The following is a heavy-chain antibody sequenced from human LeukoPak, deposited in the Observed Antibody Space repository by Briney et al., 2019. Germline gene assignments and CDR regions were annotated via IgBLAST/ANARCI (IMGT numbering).Heavy chain of an antibody. Sequence: GGSLRLSCSASGFTFSSHWMTWVRQAPGKGLEWVAEINQDGSGKYYVDSVKGRFTISRGNAKNSLYLQMNSLRAEDTAVYYCARDPHYGAFDIWGQGTMVTVSS. CDR1: GFTFSSHW. CDR2: INQDGSGK. CDR3: ARDPHYGAFDI. D-gene: IGHD3-16*01. V-gene: IGHV3-7*01. J-gene: IGHJ3*02.